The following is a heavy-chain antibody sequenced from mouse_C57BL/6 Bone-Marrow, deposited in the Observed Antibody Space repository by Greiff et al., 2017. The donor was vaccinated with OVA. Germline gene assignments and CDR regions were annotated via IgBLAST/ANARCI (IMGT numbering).Heavy chain of an antibody. D-gene: IGHD1-1*01. V-gene: IGHV1-69*01. CDR3: ARGRSNYGSRGYYAMDD. CDR2: IDPSDSYT. Sequence: QVQLQQPGAELVMPGASVKLSCKASGYTFTSYWMHWVKQRPGQGLEWIGEIDPSDSYTNYNQKFKGKSTLTVDKSSSTAYMQLSSLTSEDSAVYYCARGRSNYGSRGYYAMDDWGKGTSVTVSS. CDR1: GYTFTSYW. J-gene: IGHJ4*01.